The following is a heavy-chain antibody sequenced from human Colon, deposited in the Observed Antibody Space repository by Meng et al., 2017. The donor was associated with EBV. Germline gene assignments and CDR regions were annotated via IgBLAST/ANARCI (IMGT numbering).Heavy chain of an antibody. D-gene: IGHD3-16*01. CDR3: ARWGRGIAFDP. Sequence: HVHLQASRPGVVKPVTTTSLTCTVSGGSISGSYYWNWVRQPAGKGLEWIGRMQTTGTTNYNPSLKSRVTMSADTSKNQLFLSLTSVTAEDTAVYYCARWGRGIAFDPWGQGIQVTVSS. V-gene: IGHV4-61*02. J-gene: IGHJ5*02. CDR2: MQTTGTT. CDR1: GGSISGSYY.